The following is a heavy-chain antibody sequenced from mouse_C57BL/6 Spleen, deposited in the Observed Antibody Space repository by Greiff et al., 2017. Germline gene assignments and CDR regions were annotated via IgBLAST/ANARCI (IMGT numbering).Heavy chain of an antibody. J-gene: IGHJ3*01. Sequence: EVKLQESGPELVKPGASVKIPCKASGYTFTDYNMDWVKQSHGKSLEWIGDINPNNGGTIYNQKFKGKATLTVDKSSSTAYMELRSLTSEDTAVSYCARSDDQGSIYDGYYTWFAYWGQGTLVTVSA. D-gene: IGHD2-3*01. V-gene: IGHV1-18*01. CDR1: GYTFTDYN. CDR3: ARSDDQGSIYDGYYTWFAY. CDR2: INPNNGGT.